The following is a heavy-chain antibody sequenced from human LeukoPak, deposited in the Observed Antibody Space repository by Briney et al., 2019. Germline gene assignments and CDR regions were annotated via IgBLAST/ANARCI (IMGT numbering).Heavy chain of an antibody. CDR2: LTDSGDAT. V-gene: IGHV3-23*01. D-gene: IGHD5-12*01. J-gene: IGHJ5*02. Sequence: GGSLRLSCAATRFTFSRYAMSWVRQAPGTGLEWVGSLTDSGDATYYADSLKGRLTISRDNSNSTLYLHISGLRDEDTAVYYCARGYSHNSGGWLDPWGQGTLVTVSS. CDR3: ARGYSHNSGGWLDP. CDR1: RFTFSRYA.